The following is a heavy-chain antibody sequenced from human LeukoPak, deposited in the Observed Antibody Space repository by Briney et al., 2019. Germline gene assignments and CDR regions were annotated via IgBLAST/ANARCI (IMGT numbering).Heavy chain of an antibody. Sequence: GGSLRLSCAASGFTFSSYWMHWVRQAPGKGLVWVSRINSDGSSTSYADSVKGRFTISRDNAKNTLYLQMNSLRAEDTAVYYCARAPQYSGYDRTFDYWGQGTLDTVSS. V-gene: IGHV3-74*01. CDR3: ARAPQYSGYDRTFDY. CDR2: INSDGSST. D-gene: IGHD5-12*01. J-gene: IGHJ4*02. CDR1: GFTFSSYW.